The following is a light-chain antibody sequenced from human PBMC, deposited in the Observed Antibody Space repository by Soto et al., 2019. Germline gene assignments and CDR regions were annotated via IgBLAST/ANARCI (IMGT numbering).Light chain of an antibody. CDR3: QQYGSSGT. CDR2: GAS. V-gene: IGKV3-20*01. Sequence: EIGVTQSPGTLSLSAGERATLSCRASQSVSNNYLAWYQQKPGQAPRLLIYGASNRATGIPDRFSGSGSGTDFTLTISRLEPEDFAVYYCQQYGSSGTFGQGTKVDIK. CDR1: QSVSNNY. J-gene: IGKJ1*01.